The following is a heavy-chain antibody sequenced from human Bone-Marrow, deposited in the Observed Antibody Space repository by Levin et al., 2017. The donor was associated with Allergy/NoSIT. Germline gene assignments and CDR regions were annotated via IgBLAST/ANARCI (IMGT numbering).Heavy chain of an antibody. Sequence: LSLTCVASGFTFRSAWMSWVRQAPGKGLEWVGRIKSKIHGGTPDFAAPLEGRFTISRDDSKNTLFLQLNSLKTEDTAVYYCTKEGYGDYHDYWGQGTLVTVSS. CDR3: TKEGYGDYHDY. D-gene: IGHD4-17*01. CDR1: GFTFRSAW. CDR2: IKSKIHGGTP. V-gene: IGHV3-15*01. J-gene: IGHJ4*02.